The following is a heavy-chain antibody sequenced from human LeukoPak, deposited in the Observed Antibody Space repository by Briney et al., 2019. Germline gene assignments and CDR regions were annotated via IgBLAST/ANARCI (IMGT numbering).Heavy chain of an antibody. J-gene: IGHJ5*02. CDR2: ISSSSSYI. V-gene: IGHV3-21*01. D-gene: IGHD2-21*01. Sequence: GGSLRLSCAASGFAFSSYAMSWVRQAPGKGLEWVSSISSSSSYIYYADSVKGRFTISRDNAKNSLYLQMNSLRAEDTAAYYCARDSSILRGFDPWGQGTLVTVSS. CDR3: ARDSSILRGFDP. CDR1: GFAFSSYA.